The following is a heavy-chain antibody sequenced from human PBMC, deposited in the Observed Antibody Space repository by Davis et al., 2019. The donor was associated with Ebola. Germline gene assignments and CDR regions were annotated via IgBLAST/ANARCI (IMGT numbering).Heavy chain of an antibody. Sequence: GGSLRLSCLGSGSTFGNYGMHWVRQAPGKGLEWVSSISSSSSYIYYADSVKGRFTISRDNAKNSLYLQMNSLRAEDTAVYYCARERYGSGSYYFDYWGQGTLVTVSS. V-gene: IGHV3-21*01. CDR3: ARERYGSGSYYFDY. CDR2: ISSSSSYI. D-gene: IGHD3-10*01. J-gene: IGHJ4*02. CDR1: GSTFGNYG.